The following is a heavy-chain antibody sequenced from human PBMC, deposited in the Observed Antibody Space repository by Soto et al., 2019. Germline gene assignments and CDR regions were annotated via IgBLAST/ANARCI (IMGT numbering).Heavy chain of an antibody. D-gene: IGHD5-18*01. CDR1: GFTFSSYA. CDR3: CRVLTGYSYGYGYYFDY. CDR2: ISGSGGST. J-gene: IGHJ4*02. Sequence: PGGSLRPSCAASGFTFSSYAMSCVRQAPGKGLEWVSAISGSGGSTYYADSVKGRFTISRDNSKNTLYLQMNSLRAEDTAVYYCCRVLTGYSYGYGYYFDYWGQGTLVTVSS. V-gene: IGHV3-23*01.